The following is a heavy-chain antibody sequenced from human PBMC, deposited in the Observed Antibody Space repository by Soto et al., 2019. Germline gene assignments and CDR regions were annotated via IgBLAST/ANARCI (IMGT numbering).Heavy chain of an antibody. CDR1: GFTFSSYS. V-gene: IGHV3-48*02. CDR3: ARARVKSYNRYLAFEI. D-gene: IGHD3-10*01. J-gene: IGHJ3*02. Sequence: GGSLRLSCAASGFTFSSYSMNWVRQAPGKGLEWVSYISSSSSTIYYADSVKGRFTISRDNAKNSLYLQMNSLRDEDTAVYYCARARVKSYNRYLAFEIWGQGTMV. CDR2: ISSSSSTI.